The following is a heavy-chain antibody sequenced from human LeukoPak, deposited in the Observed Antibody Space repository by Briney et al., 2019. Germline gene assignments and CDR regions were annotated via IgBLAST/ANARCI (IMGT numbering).Heavy chain of an antibody. D-gene: IGHD5-12*01. V-gene: IGHV1-2*02. J-gene: IGHJ4*02. CDR1: GYTFVGYY. CDR3: AREYSASEH. Sequence: ASVKVSCKASGYTFVGYYLHWVRQAPGQGLEWMAWIDPYTGNTHYARKFQGRITVTRDTSVSTTYMELTWLTSGDTARYYCAREYSASEHWGQGTLVTVSS. CDR2: IDPYTGNT.